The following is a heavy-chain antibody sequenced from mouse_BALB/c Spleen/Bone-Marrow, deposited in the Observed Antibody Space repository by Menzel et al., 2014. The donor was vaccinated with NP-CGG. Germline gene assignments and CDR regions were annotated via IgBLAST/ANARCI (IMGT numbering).Heavy chain of an antibody. CDR1: GFTFSSFG. CDR3: ARGGNFAWFAY. V-gene: IGHV5-17*02. Sequence: EVQLVESGGGLVQPGGSRKLSCAASGFTFSSFGMHGVRQAPEKGLEWVAYISSGSSTIYYADTVKGRFTISRDNPKNTLFLQMTSLRSEDTAMYYCARGGNFAWFAYWGQGTLVTVSA. D-gene: IGHD2-1*01. CDR2: ISSGSSTI. J-gene: IGHJ3*01.